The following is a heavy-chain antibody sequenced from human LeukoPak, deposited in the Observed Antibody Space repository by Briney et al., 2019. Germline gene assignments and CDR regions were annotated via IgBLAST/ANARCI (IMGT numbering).Heavy chain of an antibody. D-gene: IGHD6-13*01. J-gene: IGHJ5*02. CDR3: ARHGAGYSSSWSDIWFDP. CDR1: GYSFTSYW. CDR2: MHPGDSDT. V-gene: IGHV5-51*01. Sequence: GESLKISCKASGYSFTSYWIGWVRQMPGKGLEWMGIMHPGDSDTRYSPSFQGQVTISVDKSISTAYLQWSSLKASDTAMYYCARHGAGYSSSWSDIWFDPWGQGTLVTVSS.